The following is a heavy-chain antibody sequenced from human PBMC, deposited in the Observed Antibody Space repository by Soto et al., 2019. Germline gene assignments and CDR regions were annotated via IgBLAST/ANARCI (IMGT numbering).Heavy chain of an antibody. J-gene: IGHJ4*01. V-gene: IGHV3-48*02. D-gene: IGHD3-9*01. CDR3: ARDLTDYAGYYFDV. CDR1: SFALSSYS. CDR2: ISASGATI. Sequence: GGSLRLSCAVSSFALSSYSINWVRQAPGRGLEWISYISASGATIYYADSVKGRFTISRDVAKNSVYLQMSSLRDEDTAVYYCARDLTDYAGYYFDVWGHGTLVTVSS.